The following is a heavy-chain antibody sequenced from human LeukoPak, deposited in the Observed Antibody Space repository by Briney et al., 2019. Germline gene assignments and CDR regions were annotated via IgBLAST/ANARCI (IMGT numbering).Heavy chain of an antibody. CDR2: INHSGST. V-gene: IGHV4-34*01. J-gene: IGHJ4*02. CDR1: GGSFSGYY. D-gene: IGHD3-22*01. CDR3: ARGQRRRSSYYYDSSGYSYFDY. Sequence: SETLSFTCAVYGGSFSGYYWSWIRQPPGKGLEWIGEINHSGSTNYNPSLKSRVTISVDTSKNQFSLKLSSVTAADTAVYYCARGQRRRSSYYYDSSGYSYFDYWGQGTLVTVSS.